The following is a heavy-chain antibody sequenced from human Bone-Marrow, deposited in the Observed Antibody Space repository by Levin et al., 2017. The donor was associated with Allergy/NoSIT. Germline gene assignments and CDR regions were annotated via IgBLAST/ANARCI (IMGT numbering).Heavy chain of an antibody. CDR3: ARENHYGGYGYYFDV. Sequence: SQTLSLTCTVSGDSISSPGYSWSWIRQSPGKGLEWIGFIDHSGSTDYSPSLRSRVIVSVDRPKNQFSLKMTSVTAADTAVYCCARENHYGGYGYYFDVWGQGTLVTVSP. CDR2: IDHSGST. J-gene: IGHJ4*02. V-gene: IGHV4-30-2*06. CDR1: GDSISSPGYS. D-gene: IGHD4-17*01.